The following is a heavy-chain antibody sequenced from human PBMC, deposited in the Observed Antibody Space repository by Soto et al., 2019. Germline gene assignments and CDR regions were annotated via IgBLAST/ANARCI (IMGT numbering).Heavy chain of an antibody. CDR1: GGSISSYY. J-gene: IGHJ5*02. CDR2: IYYSGST. CDR3: ARENSGSNTKHNWFDP. D-gene: IGHD6-19*01. V-gene: IGHV4-59*01. Sequence: PSETLSLTCTVSGGSISSYYWSWIRQPPGKGLEWIGYIYYSGSTNYNPSLKSRVTISVDTSKNQFSLKLSSVTAADTAVYYCARENSGSNTKHNWFDPWGQGTLVTVSS.